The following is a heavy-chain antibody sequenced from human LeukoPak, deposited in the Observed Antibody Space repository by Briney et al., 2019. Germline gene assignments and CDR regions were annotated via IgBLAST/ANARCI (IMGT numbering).Heavy chain of an antibody. CDR1: GVSISSGSSY. J-gene: IGHJ4*02. CDR3: ARGFGVVSYFDY. CDR2: ISYSGST. Sequence: SQTLSLTCTVSGVSISSGSSYWSWIRQPPGKGLEWIGYISYSGSTNYNPSLKSRVTISVDTSKNQFSLKLSSVTAADTAVYYCARGFGVVSYFDYWGQGTLVTVSP. V-gene: IGHV4-61*01. D-gene: IGHD3-3*01.